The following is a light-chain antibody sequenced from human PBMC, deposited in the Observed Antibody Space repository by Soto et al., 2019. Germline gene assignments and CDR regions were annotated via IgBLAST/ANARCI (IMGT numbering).Light chain of an antibody. Sequence: EILMTQAPATLSVSPAERATLSCRASQSVSSNLAWYQQKPGQAPRLLIYGASTRATGIPARFSGSGSGTEFTLTISSLQSEDFAVYYCQQYNNWPNTFGGGTKVDNK. J-gene: IGKJ4*01. CDR3: QQYNNWPNT. CDR2: GAS. CDR1: QSVSSN. V-gene: IGKV3-15*01.